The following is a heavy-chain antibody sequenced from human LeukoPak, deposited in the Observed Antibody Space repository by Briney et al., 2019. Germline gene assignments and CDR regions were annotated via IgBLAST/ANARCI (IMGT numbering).Heavy chain of an antibody. CDR1: GVSFTNYY. V-gene: IGHV4-39*01. D-gene: IGHD7-27*01. CDR2: IYYSGST. CDR3: ARHLTGDFDY. J-gene: IGHJ4*02. Sequence: PSETLSLTCAVYGVSFTNYYWSWIRQPPGKGLEWIGSIYYSGSTYYNPSLKSRVTISVDTSKNQFSLKLSSVTAADTAVYYCARHLTGDFDYWGQGTLVTVSS.